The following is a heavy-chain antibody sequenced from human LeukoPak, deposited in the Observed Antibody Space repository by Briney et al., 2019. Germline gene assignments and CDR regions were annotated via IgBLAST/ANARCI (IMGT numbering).Heavy chain of an antibody. CDR2: VHYSGSI. CDR1: GDSISSSNCY. Sequence: PSETLSLTCTVSGDSISSSNCYWGWIRQPPGKGLEWIGYVHYSGSINYNPSLKSRVTISVDTSKNQFSLKLSSVTAADTAVYYCATGVHGIAAAGDYYFDYWGQGTLVTVSS. CDR3: ATGVHGIAAAGDYYFDY. D-gene: IGHD6-13*01. V-gene: IGHV4-61*05. J-gene: IGHJ4*02.